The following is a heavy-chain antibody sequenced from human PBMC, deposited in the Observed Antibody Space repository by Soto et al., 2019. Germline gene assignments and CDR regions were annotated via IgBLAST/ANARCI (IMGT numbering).Heavy chain of an antibody. CDR1: GGTFRTSA. J-gene: IGHJ6*01. CDR3: ARDKDRQQLGGNYYYIMDV. CDR2: IMPVFPTP. V-gene: IGHV1-69*13. Sequence: ASVKVSCKTSGGTFRTSAISWVRQAPGQGLEWMGGIMPVFPTPDYAQEFQGRVTITADESTGTAYMELSSLRSEDTAVYYCARDKDRQQLGGNYYYIMDVWGQGTTVTVSS. D-gene: IGHD3-3*02.